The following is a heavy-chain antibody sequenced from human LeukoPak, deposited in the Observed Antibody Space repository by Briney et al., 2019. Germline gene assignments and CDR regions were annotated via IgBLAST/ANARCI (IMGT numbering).Heavy chain of an antibody. J-gene: IGHJ6*02. CDR1: GFTFNDYA. Sequence: PGGSLRLSCAASGFTFNDYAMHGVRQAPGMGLEWVSGISWNSGSIAYADSVKGRFTISRDNARNSLYLQMNSLRAEDTALYYCAKDMAASRGYYGLDVWGQGTTVTVSS. V-gene: IGHV3-9*01. CDR3: AKDMAASRGYYGLDV. D-gene: IGHD2-2*01. CDR2: ISWNSGSI.